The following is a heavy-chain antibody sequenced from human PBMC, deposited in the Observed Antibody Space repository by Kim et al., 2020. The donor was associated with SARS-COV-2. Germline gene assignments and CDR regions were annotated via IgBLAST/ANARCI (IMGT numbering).Heavy chain of an antibody. V-gene: IGHV3-30*04. CDR3: ARDLAVVTDLGGED. CDR1: GFTFSSYA. J-gene: IGHJ1*01. CDR2: ISYDGSNK. Sequence: GGSLRLSCAASGFTFSSYAMHWVRQAPGKGLEWVAVISYDGSNKYYADSVKGRFTISRDNSKNTLYLQMNSLRAEDTAVYYCARDLAVVTDLGGEDWGQG. D-gene: IGHD2-15*01.